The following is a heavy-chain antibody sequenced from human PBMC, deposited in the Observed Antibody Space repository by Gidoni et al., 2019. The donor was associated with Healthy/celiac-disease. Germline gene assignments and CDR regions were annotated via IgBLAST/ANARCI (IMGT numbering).Heavy chain of an antibody. CDR1: GFTFSNAW. Sequence: EVQLVESGGGLVKPGGSLRLSWAASGFTFSNAWMSWVRQAPGKGLEWVGRIKSKTDGGTTDYAAPVKGRFTISRDDSKNTLYLQMNSLKTEDTAVYYCTTSGGYYYYYGMDVWGQGTTVTVSS. CDR2: IKSKTDGGTT. CDR3: TTSGGYYYYYGMDV. J-gene: IGHJ6*02. V-gene: IGHV3-15*01.